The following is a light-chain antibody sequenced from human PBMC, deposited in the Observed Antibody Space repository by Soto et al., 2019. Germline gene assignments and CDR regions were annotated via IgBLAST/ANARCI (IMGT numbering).Light chain of an antibody. CDR2: LNPDGTH. CDR1: TRHRSYA. CDR3: QTWGTAMVV. V-gene: IGLV4-69*01. Sequence: QLVLTQSPSASASLGASVKLTCTLSTRHRSYAIAWHQHQPEKGPRFLMTLNPDGTHRKGHGIPDRFSGSSSGAERYLTISSLQSEDEADYYCQTWGTAMVVFGGGTKLTVL. J-gene: IGLJ2*01.